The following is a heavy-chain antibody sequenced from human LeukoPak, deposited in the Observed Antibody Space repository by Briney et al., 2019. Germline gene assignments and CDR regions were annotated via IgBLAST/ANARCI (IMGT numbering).Heavy chain of an antibody. J-gene: IGHJ4*02. Sequence: PGGSLRLSCAASGFTFSSYEMNGVRQAPGRGRGGVSYISSSGSTIYYADSVKGRFTISKDNSKNTLYMQMNSLRAEDTAVYYCARDLEAANTYYFDYWGQGTMVTVSS. CDR3: ARDLEAANTYYFDY. D-gene: IGHD6-13*01. CDR2: ISSSGSTI. V-gene: IGHV3-48*03. CDR1: GFTFSSYE.